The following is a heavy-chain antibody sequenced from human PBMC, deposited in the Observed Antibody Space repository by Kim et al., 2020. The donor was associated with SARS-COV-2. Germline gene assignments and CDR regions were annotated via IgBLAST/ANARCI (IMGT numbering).Heavy chain of an antibody. Sequence: GGSLSLSCAASGFTFDDYAMHWVRQAPGKGLEWVSGISWNSGSIGYADSVKGRFTISRDNAKNSLYLQMNSLRAEDTALYYCAKDVLGSGGYFQHWGQGTLVTVSS. V-gene: IGHV3-9*01. CDR2: ISWNSGSI. D-gene: IGHD6-6*01. CDR3: AKDVLGSGGYFQH. CDR1: GFTFDDYA. J-gene: IGHJ1*01.